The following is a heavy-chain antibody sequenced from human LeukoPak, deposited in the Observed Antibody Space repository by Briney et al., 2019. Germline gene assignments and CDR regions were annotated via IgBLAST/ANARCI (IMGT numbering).Heavy chain of an antibody. D-gene: IGHD6-19*01. CDR2: IYYSGST. Sequence: PSETLSLTCTVSGGSISSYYWSWIRQPPGKGLEWIGYIYYSGSTNYNPSLKSRVTISVDTSKNQFSLKLSSVTAADTAVYYCARGRQIAVAGKRYYNWFDPWGQGTLVTVSS. CDR3: ARGRQIAVAGKRYYNWFDP. J-gene: IGHJ5*02. V-gene: IGHV4-59*01. CDR1: GGSISSYY.